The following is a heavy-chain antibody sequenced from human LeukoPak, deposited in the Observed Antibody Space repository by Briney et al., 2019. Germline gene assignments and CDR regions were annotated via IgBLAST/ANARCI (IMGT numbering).Heavy chain of an antibody. CDR1: GYTFTDYY. D-gene: IGHD2-21*02. Sequence: GASVKVSCKASGYTFTDYYIHWVRQAPGQGLEWMAWMNPNSGGTSYAQKFQGRVTMTRDTSISTAYMELSRLRSDDTAVYYCTTDWGDLAYCGGDCFDYWGQGTLVTVSS. V-gene: IGHV1-2*02. CDR2: MNPNSGGT. J-gene: IGHJ4*02. CDR3: TTDWGDLAYCGGDCFDY.